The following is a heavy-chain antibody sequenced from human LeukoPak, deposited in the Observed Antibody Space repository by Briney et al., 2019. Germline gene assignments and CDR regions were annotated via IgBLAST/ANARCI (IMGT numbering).Heavy chain of an antibody. CDR3: ARVRNYYDSSGYPSYYFDY. CDR2: INPNSGGT. J-gene: IGHJ4*02. V-gene: IGHV1-2*02. D-gene: IGHD3-22*01. Sequence: ASVKVSCKASGYTFTSYFMHWVRQAPGQGLEWMGWINPNSGGTNYAQKFQGRVTMTRDTSISTAYMELSRLRSDDTAVYYCARVRNYYDSSGYPSYYFDYWGQGTLVTVSS. CDR1: GYTFTSYF.